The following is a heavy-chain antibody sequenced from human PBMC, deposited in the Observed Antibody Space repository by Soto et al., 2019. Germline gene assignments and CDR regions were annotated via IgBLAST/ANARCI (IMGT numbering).Heavy chain of an antibody. J-gene: IGHJ6*03. CDR1: GFSFSSFA. CDR2: ISGSGDNT. V-gene: IGHV3-23*01. CDR3: AKGPYFFYYMDV. Sequence: GGSLRLSCAAAGFSFSSFAMSWVRQAPGKGLEWVSGISGSGDNTYYSDSVRGRFSISRDNSKNTMYLHMNSLRVEDTAVYICAKGPYFFYYMDVWGTGTTVTVSS.